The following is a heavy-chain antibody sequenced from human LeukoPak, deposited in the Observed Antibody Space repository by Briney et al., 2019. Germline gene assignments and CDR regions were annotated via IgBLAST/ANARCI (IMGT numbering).Heavy chain of an antibody. Sequence: ASVKVSCKASGYTFTSYDINWVRQATGQGLEWMGWMNPNSGNTGYAQKFQGRVTITRNTSISTAYMELSSLRSEDTAVYYCARVGVITTRHYGDYSLDYWGQETLVTVSS. V-gene: IGHV1-8*03. CDR3: ARVGVITTRHYGDYSLDY. CDR2: MNPNSGNT. J-gene: IGHJ4*02. D-gene: IGHD4-17*01. CDR1: GYTFTSYD.